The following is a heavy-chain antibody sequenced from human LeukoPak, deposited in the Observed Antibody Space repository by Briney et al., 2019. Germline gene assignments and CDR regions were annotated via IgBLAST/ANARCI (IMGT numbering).Heavy chain of an antibody. V-gene: IGHV3-7*01. CDR1: GSTFSSYW. D-gene: IGHD4-17*01. Sequence: GGSLRLSCAASGSTFSSYWMSWVRQAPGKGLEWVANIKQDGSEKYYVDSVKGRFTISRDNAKNSLYLQMNSLRAEDTAVYYCARALTTADFNWGQGTLVTVSS. J-gene: IGHJ4*02. CDR2: IKQDGSEK. CDR3: ARALTTADFN.